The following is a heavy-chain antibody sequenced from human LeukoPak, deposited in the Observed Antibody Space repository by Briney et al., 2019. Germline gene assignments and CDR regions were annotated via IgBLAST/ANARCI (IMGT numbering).Heavy chain of an antibody. CDR3: ARHGTSGTNLNWFDP. J-gene: IGHJ5*02. V-gene: IGHV4-59*01. Sequence: SETLSLTCTVSGGSISSFYWSWIRHPPGKGLEWLGYIYYSGSTNYNPSLKSRVTISVDTSKNQFSLKLSSVTAADTAVYYCARHGTSGTNLNWFDPWGQGTLVTVSS. CDR2: IYYSGST. CDR1: GGSISSFY. D-gene: IGHD1-1*01.